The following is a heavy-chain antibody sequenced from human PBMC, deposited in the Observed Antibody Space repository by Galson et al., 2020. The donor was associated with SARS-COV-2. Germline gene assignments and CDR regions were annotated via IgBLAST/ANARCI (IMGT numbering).Heavy chain of an antibody. V-gene: IGHV4-39*01. CDR1: AGSVGSNGYS. J-gene: IGHJ4*02. CDR3: ASYPSGSYSQVAY. CDR2: IFYAGST. D-gene: IGHD1-26*01. Sequence: SETLSLTCTVSAGSVGSNGYSWVWIRQPPGKRLEWIGNIFYAGSTYYNPSLKGRVSMSVDTSKNQFSLKLNSVTAADTALYYCASYPSGSYSQVAYWGQGTLVTVSS.